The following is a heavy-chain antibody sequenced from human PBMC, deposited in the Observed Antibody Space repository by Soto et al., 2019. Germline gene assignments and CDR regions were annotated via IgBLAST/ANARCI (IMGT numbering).Heavy chain of an antibody. D-gene: IGHD2-2*01. V-gene: IGHV1-3*01. CDR1: GYTFTSYA. Sequence: ASVKVSCKASGYTFTSYAMHWVRQAPGQRLEWMGWINAGNGNTKYSQKFQGRVTITRDTSASTAYMELSSLRSEDTAVYYCAICSSTSCYLGGFGIWGQGTMVT. CDR2: INAGNGNT. CDR3: AICSSTSCYLGGFGI. J-gene: IGHJ3*02.